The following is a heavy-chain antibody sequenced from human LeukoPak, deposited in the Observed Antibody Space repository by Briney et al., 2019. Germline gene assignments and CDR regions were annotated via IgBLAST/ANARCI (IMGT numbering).Heavy chain of an antibody. CDR3: ARVKDRISMVRGVLSPQNYYYYYYMDV. V-gene: IGHV1-2*02. CDR1: GYTFTDYY. Sequence: ASVKVSCKASGYTFTDYYMHWVRQAPGQGLEWMGWINPNSGGTNYAQKFQGRVTMTRDTSISTAYMELSRLRSDDTAVYYCARVKDRISMVRGVLSPQNYYYYYYMDVWGKGTTITVSS. J-gene: IGHJ6*03. D-gene: IGHD3-10*01. CDR2: INPNSGGT.